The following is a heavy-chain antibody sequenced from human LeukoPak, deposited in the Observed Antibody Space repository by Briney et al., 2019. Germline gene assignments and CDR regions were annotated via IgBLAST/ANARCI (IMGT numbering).Heavy chain of an antibody. Sequence: SQTLSLTCTVSGGSISIGSYYWSWIRQPAGKGLEWIGRIYTGGSTNCNPSLKSRVTISVDTSKNQFSLKLSSVTAADTAVYYCARDSQGYYDILTGYQYNWFDPWGQGTLVTVSS. CDR3: ARDSQGYYDILTGYQYNWFDP. CDR2: IYTGGST. V-gene: IGHV4-61*02. CDR1: GGSISIGSYY. J-gene: IGHJ5*02. D-gene: IGHD3-9*01.